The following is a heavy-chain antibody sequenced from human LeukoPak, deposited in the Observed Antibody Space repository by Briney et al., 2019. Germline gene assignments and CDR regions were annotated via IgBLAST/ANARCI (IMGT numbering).Heavy chain of an antibody. D-gene: IGHD5-18*01. CDR2: FDPEDGET. CDR3: ATAGIQLWLRSGDAFDI. Sequence: ASVKVSCKVSGYTLTELSMHWVRQAPGKGLEWMGGFDPEDGETIYAQKFQGRVTMTGDTSTDTAYMELSSLRSEDTAVYYCATAGIQLWLRSGDAFDIWGQGTMVTVSS. J-gene: IGHJ3*02. V-gene: IGHV1-24*01. CDR1: GYTLTELS.